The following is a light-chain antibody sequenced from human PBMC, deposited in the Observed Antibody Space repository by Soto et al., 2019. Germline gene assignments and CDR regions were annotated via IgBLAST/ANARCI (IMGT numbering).Light chain of an antibody. CDR3: QKYNSAAPLT. J-gene: IGKJ4*01. CDR1: QGISNY. CDR2: AAS. Sequence: DIQMTQSPSSLSASVGDRVTITCRASQGISNYLAWYQQKPGKVPKLLIYAASTLQSGVPSRFSGSGSGTDFTLTISSLQPEDVATSYCQKYNSAAPLTFGGGTKVEIK. V-gene: IGKV1-27*01.